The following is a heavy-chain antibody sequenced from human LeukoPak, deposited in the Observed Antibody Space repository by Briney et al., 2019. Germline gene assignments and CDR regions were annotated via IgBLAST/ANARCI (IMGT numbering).Heavy chain of an antibody. V-gene: IGHV4-59*08. CDR3: ARHSINYYGSGSYYIDY. CDR1: GGSISSYS. Sequence: SETLSLTCTVSGGSISSYSWSWIRQPPGKGLEWIGYIYSSGRTNHNPSLKSRVTISVSTSRNQFSLKLSSVTAADTAVYYCARHSINYYGSGSYYIDYWGQGTLVTVSS. D-gene: IGHD3-10*01. J-gene: IGHJ4*02. CDR2: IYSSGRT.